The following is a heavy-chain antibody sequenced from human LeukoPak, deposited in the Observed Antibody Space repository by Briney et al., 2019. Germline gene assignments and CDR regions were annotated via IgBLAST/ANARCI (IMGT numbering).Heavy chain of an antibody. CDR2: INTDGSST. J-gene: IGHJ4*02. D-gene: IGHD6-13*01. CDR1: GFTFSSYW. Sequence: GGSLRLSCAASGFTFSSYWMHWVRQAPGKGLVWVSRINTDGSSTYYADSVKGRFTISRDNSKNTLYLQMNSLRAEDTAVYYCAKDSSWYSYYFDYWGQGTLVTVSS. CDR3: AKDSSWYSYYFDY. V-gene: IGHV3-74*01.